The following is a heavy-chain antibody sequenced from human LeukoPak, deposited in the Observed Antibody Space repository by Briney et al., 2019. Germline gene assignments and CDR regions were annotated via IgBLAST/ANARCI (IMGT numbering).Heavy chain of an antibody. D-gene: IGHD3-10*01. CDR3: ARDLVRVRGGPNDAFDI. Sequence: ASVKVSCKASGYTFTSYAMNWVRQAPGQGLEWMGWINTNTGNPTYAQGFTGRFVFSLDTSVSTAYLQISSLKAEDTAVYYCARDLVRVRGGPNDAFDIWGQGTMVTVSS. V-gene: IGHV7-4-1*02. J-gene: IGHJ3*02. CDR2: INTNTGNP. CDR1: GYTFTSYA.